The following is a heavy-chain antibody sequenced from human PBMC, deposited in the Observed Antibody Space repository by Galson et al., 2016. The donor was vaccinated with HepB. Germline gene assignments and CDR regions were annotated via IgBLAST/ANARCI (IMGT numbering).Heavy chain of an antibody. J-gene: IGHJ4*02. D-gene: IGHD4-11*01. CDR2: IKSNSDGGTT. Sequence: SLRLSCAASGFTFSNAWMNWVRQAPGKGLEWVGRIKSNSDGGTTGYAAPVKGRFTISRYDSTHTLYLQMNSLKTEDTAVYFCSTHPYSYYMGIGYFDYWGQGTLVTVSS. CDR1: GFTFSNAW. V-gene: IGHV3-15*07. CDR3: STHPYSYYMGIGYFDY.